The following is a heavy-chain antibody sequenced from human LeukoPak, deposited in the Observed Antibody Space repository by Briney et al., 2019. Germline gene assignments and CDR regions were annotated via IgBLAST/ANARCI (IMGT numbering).Heavy chain of an antibody. V-gene: IGHV1-2*02. J-gene: IGHJ4*02. CDR3: ARESGNGGHY. CDR1: GYTFTGYY. CDR2: INPNSGGT. D-gene: IGHD4-23*01. Sequence: ASVKVSCKASGYTFTGYYMHWVRQAPGQGLEWMGWINPNSGGTNYAQKFQGRVTITADKSTSTAYMELSSLRSEDTAVYYCARESGNGGHYWGQGTLVTVSS.